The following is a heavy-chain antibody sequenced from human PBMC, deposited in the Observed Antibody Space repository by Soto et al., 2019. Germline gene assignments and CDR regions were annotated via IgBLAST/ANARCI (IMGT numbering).Heavy chain of an antibody. Sequence: EVQLSESGGDLRQPGGSLRLSCAASGFTFTNYAMTWVRQTPGKGLEWVSGISASGGLKYYADSVRGRFTVSRDNSKNILYLQMDTLRDEDTALYYCAREVGAPSGWLDHWGQGTQVTVSS. D-gene: IGHD1-26*01. CDR2: ISASGGLK. CDR1: GFTFTNYA. CDR3: AREVGAPSGWLDH. J-gene: IGHJ5*02. V-gene: IGHV3-23*01.